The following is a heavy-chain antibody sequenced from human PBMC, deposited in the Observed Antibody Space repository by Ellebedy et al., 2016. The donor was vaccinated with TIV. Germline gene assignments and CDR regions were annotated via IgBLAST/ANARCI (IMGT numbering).Heavy chain of an antibody. J-gene: IGHJ4*02. V-gene: IGHV3-21*01. CDR1: GFTFSSYA. CDR2: ISDSSSYI. D-gene: IGHD2-2*01. Sequence: GGSLRLXCAASGFTFSSYAMNWVRRAPGKGLEWVSSISDSSSYIYYTDSIKGRFTISRDNTKYSLYLQMNSLRAEDTAVYYCARADTGYCSSASCYLDLDYWGQGTLVTVSS. CDR3: ARADTGYCSSASCYLDLDY.